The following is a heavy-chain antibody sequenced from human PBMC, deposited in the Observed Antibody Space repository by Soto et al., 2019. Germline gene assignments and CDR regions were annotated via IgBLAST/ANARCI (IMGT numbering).Heavy chain of an antibody. D-gene: IGHD2-8*01. V-gene: IGHV4-30-2*01. CDR3: ARAHCTNGVCYPNWFDP. CDR1: GGSISSGGYS. J-gene: IGHJ5*02. Sequence: QLQLQESGSGLVKPSQTLSLTCAVSGGSISSGGYSWSWIRQPPGKGLEWIGYIDHSGSTYYNPSLKSRVTKSVDRSKNQFSLKLSSVTAADTAVYYCARAHCTNGVCYPNWFDPWGQGTLVTVSS. CDR2: IDHSGST.